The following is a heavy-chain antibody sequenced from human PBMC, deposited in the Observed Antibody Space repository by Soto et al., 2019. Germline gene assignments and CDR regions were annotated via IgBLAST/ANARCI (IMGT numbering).Heavy chain of an antibody. J-gene: IGHJ5*02. CDR2: VYYTGST. CDR1: GASIRSTDYY. Sequence: SETLSLTCSVSGASIRSTDYYWSWIRQAPGKGLEWIGYVYYTGSTYYNPSLMSRLTISVDTSKNQFSLKLTSVTAAETAVYYCVRTARQGAVAPHWFDRWGQGTQVTVSS. CDR3: VRTARQGAVAPHWFDR. V-gene: IGHV4-30-4*01. D-gene: IGHD2-21*02.